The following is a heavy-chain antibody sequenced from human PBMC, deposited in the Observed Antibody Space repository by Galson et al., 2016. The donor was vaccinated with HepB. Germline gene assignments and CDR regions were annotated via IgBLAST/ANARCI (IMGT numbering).Heavy chain of an antibody. CDR2: IYHDGGT. Sequence: SETLSLTCAVSGGSISTDSWWHWVRQPPGQRLEWIGEIYHDGGTNYNPSLKSRLSMSVDKSKNQFSLNLSSVTAADAAVYYCARVTCGGGACQDVFAIWGQGIMVTVSS. V-gene: IGHV4-4*02. CDR3: ARVTCGGGACQDVFAI. CDR1: GGSISTDSW. D-gene: IGHD2-21*02. J-gene: IGHJ3*02.